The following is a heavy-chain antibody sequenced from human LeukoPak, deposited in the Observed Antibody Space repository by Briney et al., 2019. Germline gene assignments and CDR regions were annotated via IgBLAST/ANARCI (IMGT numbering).Heavy chain of an antibody. CDR2: FDPEDGET. D-gene: IGHD3-22*01. V-gene: IGHV1-24*01. CDR1: GGTFSSYA. J-gene: IGHJ3*02. CDR3: ATAFHMDYYDSSGLFI. Sequence: ASVKVSCKASGGTFSSYAISWVRQAPGKGLEWMGGFDPEDGETIYAQKFQGRVTMTEDTSTDTAYMELSSLRSEDTAVYYCATAFHMDYYDSSGLFIWGQGTMVTVSS.